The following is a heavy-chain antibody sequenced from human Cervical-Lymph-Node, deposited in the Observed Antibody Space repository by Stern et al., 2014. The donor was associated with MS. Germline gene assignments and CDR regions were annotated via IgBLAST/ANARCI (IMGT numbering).Heavy chain of an antibody. CDR2: LFSNDEK. CDR1: GFSLSNARMG. CDR3: ARIIQTHIVVVPAWFDP. D-gene: IGHD2-2*01. V-gene: IGHV2-26*01. J-gene: IGHJ5*02. Sequence: QVTLRESGPVLVKPTETLTLTCTVSGFSLSNARMGVSWIRQPPGKALEWLAHLFSNDEKSYSTSLKSRLTISKDPSKSQVVLTMTNMDPVDTATYYCARIIQTHIVVVPAWFDPWGQGTLVTVSS.